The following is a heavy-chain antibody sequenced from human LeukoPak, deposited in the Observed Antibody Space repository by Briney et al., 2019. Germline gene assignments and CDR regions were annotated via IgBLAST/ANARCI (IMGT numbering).Heavy chain of an antibody. D-gene: IGHD3-10*01. Sequence: GGSLRLSFAASGFTVIGNYMSWVRQAPGKGLEWVGRIKGKTVVGTTDYAAPVKGRFTISRDDSKNTLYLQMNSLKTEDTAVYYCTTDITMVRGVICLNAARGRTFQEFDYWGQGTLVTVSS. CDR2: IKGKTVVGTT. V-gene: IGHV3-15*01. J-gene: IGHJ4*02. CDR1: GFTVIGNY. CDR3: TTDITMVRGVICLNAARGRTFQEFDY.